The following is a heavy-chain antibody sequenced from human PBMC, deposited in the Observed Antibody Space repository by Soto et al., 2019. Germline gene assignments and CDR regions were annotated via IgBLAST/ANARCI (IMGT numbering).Heavy chain of an antibody. V-gene: IGHV3-30*18. J-gene: IGHJ4*02. CDR3: AKDTGYYYDSSGYDY. D-gene: IGHD3-22*01. CDR1: GFTFSSYG. Sequence: PGGSLRLCCAASGFTFSSYGMHWVRQAPGKGLEWVAVISYDGSNKYYADSVKGRFTISRDNSKNTLYLQMNSLRAEDTAVYYCAKDTGYYYDSSGYDYWGQGT. CDR2: ISYDGSNK.